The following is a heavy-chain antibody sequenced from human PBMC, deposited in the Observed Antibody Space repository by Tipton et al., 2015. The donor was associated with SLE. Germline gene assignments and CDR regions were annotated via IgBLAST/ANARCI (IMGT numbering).Heavy chain of an antibody. D-gene: IGHD1-26*01. V-gene: IGHV3-30*04. CDR1: GFTFSSYA. CDR3: ARDLIWDYCYYYYMDV. Sequence: SLRLSCAASGFTFSSYAMHWVRQAPGKGLEWVAVISYDGSNKYYADSVKGRFTISRDNSKNTLYLQMNSLRAEDTAVYYCARDLIWDYCYYYYMDVWGKGTTVTVSS. CDR2: ISYDGSNK. J-gene: IGHJ6*03.